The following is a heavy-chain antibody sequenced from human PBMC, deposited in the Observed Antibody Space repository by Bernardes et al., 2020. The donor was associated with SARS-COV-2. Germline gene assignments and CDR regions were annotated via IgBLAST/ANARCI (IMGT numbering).Heavy chain of an antibody. Sequence: GGSLILSCAASEFTFSSYAMSWVRQAPGKGLEWVSSITSSSSYKYYADSVKGRFTISRDNAKNSLYLQMNSLRAEDTAVYFCARESDWNYVFDYWGQGTLVTVSS. CDR1: EFTFSSYA. CDR2: ITSSSSYK. J-gene: IGHJ4*02. CDR3: ARESDWNYVFDY. D-gene: IGHD1-7*01. V-gene: IGHV3-21*01.